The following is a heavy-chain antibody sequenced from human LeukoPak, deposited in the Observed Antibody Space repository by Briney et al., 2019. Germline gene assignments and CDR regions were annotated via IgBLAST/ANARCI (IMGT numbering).Heavy chain of an antibody. CDR2: IYSGGFT. CDR3: ARVWTVPDDY. CDR1: GFSVSGNY. Sequence: GGSLRLSCAASGFSVSGNYMNWVRQAPGKGLEWVSVIYSGGFTYYADSIKGRFTISRDNAKNSLYLQMNSLRAEDTAVYYCARVWTVPDDYWGQGTLVTVSS. V-gene: IGHV3-53*01. D-gene: IGHD1-14*01. J-gene: IGHJ4*02.